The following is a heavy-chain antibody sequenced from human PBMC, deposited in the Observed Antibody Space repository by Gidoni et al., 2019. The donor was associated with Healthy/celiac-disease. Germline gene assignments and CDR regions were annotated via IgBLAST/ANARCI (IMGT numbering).Heavy chain of an antibody. CDR1: GFTCSSYA. V-gene: IGHV3-23*01. CDR2: ISGSGGST. CDR3: AKDPRSYYYDSSGYTEY. D-gene: IGHD3-22*01. Sequence: EVQLLESGGGLVQPGGSLRLSCAASGFTCSSYARRWVRPGPGKGLEWVSAISGSGGSTYYADSVKGRFTISRDNSKNTLYLQMNSLRAEDTAVYYCAKDPRSYYYDSSGYTEYWGQGTLVTVSS. J-gene: IGHJ4*02.